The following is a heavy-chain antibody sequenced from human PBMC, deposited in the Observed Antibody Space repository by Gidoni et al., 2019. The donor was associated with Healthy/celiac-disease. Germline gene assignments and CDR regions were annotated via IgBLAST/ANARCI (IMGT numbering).Heavy chain of an antibody. CDR2: ISWNSGSI. CDR3: AKQDGGEFIYYYGMDV. D-gene: IGHD3-10*01. Sequence: EVQLVESGGGLVQPGRSLRLSCAASGFTFDAYAMHWVRQAPGKGLEWVSGISWNSGSIGYADSVKGRFTISRDNAKNSLYLQMNSLRAEDTALYYCAKQDGGEFIYYYGMDVWGQGTTVTVSS. V-gene: IGHV3-9*01. CDR1: GFTFDAYA. J-gene: IGHJ6*02.